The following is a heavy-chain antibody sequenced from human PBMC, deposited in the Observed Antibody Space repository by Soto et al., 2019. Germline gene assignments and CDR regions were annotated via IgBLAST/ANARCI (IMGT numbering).Heavy chain of an antibody. J-gene: IGHJ4*02. V-gene: IGHV4-30-4*01. CDR1: GGSINSGDYY. CDR2: IYYSGST. Sequence: SGTLSLTCSVSGGSINSGDYYWSWIRQSPGKGLEWIGYIYYSGSTYYNPSLKSRSTISIDTSKNQFFLDVDSVTAADTAVYYCARLYTGYEAFDYWGQGTLVTV. CDR3: ARLYTGYEAFDY. D-gene: IGHD5-12*01.